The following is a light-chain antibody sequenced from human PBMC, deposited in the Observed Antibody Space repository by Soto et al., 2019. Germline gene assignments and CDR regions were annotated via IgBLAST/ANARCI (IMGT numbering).Light chain of an antibody. V-gene: IGKV3-20*01. Sequence: EIVLTQSPGTLSLSPGERVTLSCRASQSVNSSYLAWYQHKPGQAPRLLIYGASTRATGIPDRFSGSGSGTDFTLTIARLETGDFAVYYCQQYGNSPQTFGQGTKVDIK. CDR2: GAS. CDR1: QSVNSSY. J-gene: IGKJ1*01. CDR3: QQYGNSPQT.